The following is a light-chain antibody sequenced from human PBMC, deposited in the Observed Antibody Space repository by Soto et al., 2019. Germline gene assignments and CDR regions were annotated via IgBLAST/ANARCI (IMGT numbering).Light chain of an antibody. CDR1: QDIGNH. J-gene: IGKJ5*01. CDR3: EMYNIAPLIT. CDR2: AAS. Sequence: DIQMIQSPSSLSAYVGARVTISCRASQDIGNHLAWYQQKPGKVPKLLIHAASTLQSGVQARFSGSGSGTDFTLTISSLQPEDVATYFCEMYNIAPLITFGQGTRLEIK. V-gene: IGKV1-27*01.